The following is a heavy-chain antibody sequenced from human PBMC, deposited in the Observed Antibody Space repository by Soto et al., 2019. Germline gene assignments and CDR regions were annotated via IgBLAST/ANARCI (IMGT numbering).Heavy chain of an antibody. CDR1: GYTFTGYY. J-gene: IGHJ4*02. CDR2: INPNGGGT. D-gene: IGHD5-18*01. Sequence: SSVKVSCKASGYTFTGYYMHWVRQAPGQGLEWMGWINPNGGGTNYAQKFQGRVTMTRDTSISTAYMEMSRLRSDDTAVYYCARVCKDSYVDTAMVTLDYWAQGRLVTVYS. CDR3: ARVCKDSYVDTAMVTLDY. V-gene: IGHV1-2*02.